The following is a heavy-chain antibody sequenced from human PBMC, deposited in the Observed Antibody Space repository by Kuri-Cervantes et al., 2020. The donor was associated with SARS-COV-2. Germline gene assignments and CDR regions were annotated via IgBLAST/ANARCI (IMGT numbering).Heavy chain of an antibody. CDR2: ISGSGDST. Sequence: GESLKISCAASGFTFSSYAMSWVRQAPGKGLEWVSAISGSGDSTYYADSVKGRFTISRDNSKNTLYLQMNSLRAEDTAVYYCAKDGLAAAGLHYYYYYGMDVWGQGTTVTVSS. J-gene: IGHJ6*02. D-gene: IGHD6-13*01. V-gene: IGHV3-23*01. CDR3: AKDGLAAAGLHYYYYYGMDV. CDR1: GFTFSSYA.